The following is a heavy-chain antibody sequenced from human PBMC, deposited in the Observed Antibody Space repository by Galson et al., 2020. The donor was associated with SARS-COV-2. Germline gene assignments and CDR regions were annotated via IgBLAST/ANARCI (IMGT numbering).Heavy chain of an antibody. CDR3: AKGGRYSSSWYGMDV. V-gene: IGHV3-23*01. CDR2: ISGSGGST. Sequence: ESLKISCAASGFTFSSYAMSWVRQAPGKGLEWVSAISGSGGSTYYADSVKGRFTISRDNSKNTLYLQMNSLRAEDTAVYYCAKGGRYSSSWYGMDVWGQGTTVTVSS. J-gene: IGHJ6*02. CDR1: GFTFSSYA. D-gene: IGHD6-13*01.